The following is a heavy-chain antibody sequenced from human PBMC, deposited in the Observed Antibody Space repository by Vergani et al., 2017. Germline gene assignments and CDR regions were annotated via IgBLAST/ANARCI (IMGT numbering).Heavy chain of an antibody. D-gene: IGHD1-1*01. Sequence: QVQLQESGPGLVKPSETLSLTCTVSGGSISSYYWSWIRQPAGKGLEWIGRIYTSGSTNYNPSLKSRVTMSVDTSKNQFSLKLSSVTAADTAVYYCARERANWNDSARRGNTYYYYMDVWGKGTTVTVSS. CDR3: ARERANWNDSARRGNTYYYYMDV. J-gene: IGHJ6*03. CDR2: IYTSGST. CDR1: GGSISSYY. V-gene: IGHV4-4*07.